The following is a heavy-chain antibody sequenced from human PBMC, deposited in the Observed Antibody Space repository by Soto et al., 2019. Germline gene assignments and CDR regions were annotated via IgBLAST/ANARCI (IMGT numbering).Heavy chain of an antibody. CDR2: IGNSGGSI. J-gene: IGHJ4*02. CDR1: GFSLGTYA. V-gene: IGHV3-23*01. D-gene: IGHD3-22*01. CDR3: AKGATDFYDSSGYLDY. Sequence: SLRLSCAASGFSLGTYAMGWVRQAPGKGLEWVSGIGNSGGSINYADSVKGRFTISKDNSRNTLYLQMSSLRAEDTAVYYCAKGATDFYDSSGYLDYWGQGALVTVSS.